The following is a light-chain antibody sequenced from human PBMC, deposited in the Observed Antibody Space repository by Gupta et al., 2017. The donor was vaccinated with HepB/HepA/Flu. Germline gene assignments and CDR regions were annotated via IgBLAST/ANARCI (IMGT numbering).Light chain of an antibody. CDR2: DVT. Sequence: GSPGQSVAISCTDTSSDVGAFTYVSWYQHHPGTAPTLMIYDVTTRPSGVPDRFSGSKSGTTASLTISGLQAEDEADYYCCSYETSYNDVVFGGGTKVTVL. J-gene: IGLJ2*01. CDR3: CSYETSYNDVV. CDR1: SSDVGAFTY. V-gene: IGLV2-11*01.